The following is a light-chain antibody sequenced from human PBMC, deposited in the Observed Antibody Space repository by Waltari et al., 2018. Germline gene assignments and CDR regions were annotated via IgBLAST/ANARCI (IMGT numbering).Light chain of an antibody. Sequence: SYELIQPASVSVSPGQTVNITCSGDKLGDQYACWHQQKPGQSPVMVIYEDTKRPSGIPERFSGSNSGNTATLTISGSQTMDEADYYCQAWDGTTVVFGGGTKLTVL. CDR2: EDT. CDR1: KLGDQY. V-gene: IGLV3-1*01. J-gene: IGLJ2*01. CDR3: QAWDGTTVV.